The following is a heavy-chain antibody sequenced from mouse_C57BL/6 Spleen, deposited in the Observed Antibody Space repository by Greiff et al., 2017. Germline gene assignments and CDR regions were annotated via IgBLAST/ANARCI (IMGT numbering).Heavy chain of an antibody. J-gene: IGHJ3*01. V-gene: IGHV5-4*01. CDR3: ARDDYAPAWFAY. CDR1: GFTFSSYA. CDR2: ISDGGSYT. D-gene: IGHD2-4*01. Sequence: EVQRVESGGGLVKPGGSLKLSCAASGFTFSSYAMSWVRQTPEKRLEWVATISDGGSYTYYPDIVKGRFTISRDNAKNNLYLQMSHLKSEDTAMYYGARDDYAPAWFAYWGQGTLVTVSA.